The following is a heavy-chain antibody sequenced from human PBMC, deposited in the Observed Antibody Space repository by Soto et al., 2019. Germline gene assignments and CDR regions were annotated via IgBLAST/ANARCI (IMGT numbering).Heavy chain of an antibody. Sequence: PGEYLKISCKGSGYSFTSYWISWVRQMPGKGLEWMGRIDPSDSYTNYSPSFQGHVTISADKSISTAYLQWSSLKASDTAMYYCASRSGGYYSYYGMDVWGQGTTVTVSS. D-gene: IGHD3-3*01. CDR1: GYSFTSYW. J-gene: IGHJ6*02. V-gene: IGHV5-10-1*01. CDR3: ASRSGGYYSYYGMDV. CDR2: IDPSDSYT.